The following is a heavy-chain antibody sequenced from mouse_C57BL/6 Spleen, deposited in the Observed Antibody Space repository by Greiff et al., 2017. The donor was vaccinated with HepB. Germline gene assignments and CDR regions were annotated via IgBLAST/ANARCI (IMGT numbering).Heavy chain of an antibody. CDR3: ARQGRYYGSSYAWFAY. Sequence: EVQLVESGGGLVQPGGSLKLSCAASGFTFSDYYMYWVRQTPEKRLEWVAYISNGGGSTYYPDTVKGRFTISRDNAKNTLYLQMSRLKSEDTAMYYCARQGRYYGSSYAWFAYWGQGTLVTVSA. CDR1: GFTFSDYY. D-gene: IGHD1-1*01. CDR2: ISNGGGST. V-gene: IGHV5-12*01. J-gene: IGHJ3*01.